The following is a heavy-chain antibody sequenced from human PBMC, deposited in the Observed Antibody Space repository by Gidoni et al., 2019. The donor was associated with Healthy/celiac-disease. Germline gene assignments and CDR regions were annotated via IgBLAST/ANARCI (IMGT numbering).Heavy chain of an antibody. CDR3: ARDYSSGMAFDI. V-gene: IGHV4-59*01. CDR2: IYYSGST. Sequence: QVQLQESGPGLVKPSETLSLTCTVSGGSISSYYWSWIRQPPGKGLEWIGYIYYSGSTNYNPSLKSRVTISVDTSKNQCALKLSSVTAADTAVYYCARDYSSGMAFDIWGQGTMVTVSS. CDR1: GGSISSYY. J-gene: IGHJ3*02. D-gene: IGHD6-19*01.